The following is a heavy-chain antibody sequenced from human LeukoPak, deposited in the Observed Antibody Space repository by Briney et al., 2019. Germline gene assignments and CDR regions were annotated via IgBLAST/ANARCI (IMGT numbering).Heavy chain of an antibody. J-gene: IGHJ1*01. CDR2: ISADNAKT. Sequence: GASVKVSSTASGCTFTSYGISWVRQAPGQRREWMGWISADNAKTNSAQRLRGRVTMTTHTSTSTAYMELRSLRSDDTAVYYCARGPMTPQYFQYWGQGTLVSVSS. CDR1: GCTFTSYG. CDR3: ARGPMTPQYFQY. V-gene: IGHV1-18*01.